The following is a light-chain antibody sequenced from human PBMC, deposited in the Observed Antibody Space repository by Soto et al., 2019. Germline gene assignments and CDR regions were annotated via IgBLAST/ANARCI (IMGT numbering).Light chain of an antibody. J-gene: IGLJ1*01. CDR2: EVS. V-gene: IGLV2-14*01. CDR1: SSDVGGYNY. CDR3: SSYTSSSTPYV. Sequence: SALTRPASVSGSPGQSITISCTGTSSDVGGYNYVSWFQQHPGKAPKLMIYEVSNRPSGVSNRFSGSKSGNTASLTISGLQAEDEADYYCSSYTSSSTPYVFGTGTKVTV.